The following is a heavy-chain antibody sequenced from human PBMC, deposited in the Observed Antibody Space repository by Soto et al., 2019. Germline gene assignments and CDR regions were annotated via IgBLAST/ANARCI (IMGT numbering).Heavy chain of an antibody. CDR1: GFSFNSYG. Sequence: QVQLVESGGGVVQPGESLRLSCVGSGFSFNSYGMHWVRQAPGKGLEWVAVISCEGRYTSSGDSVKGRFPITRDNSKNTAYLQMNSLSEDDTAVYFCARDLGSSASVSYPDFWGQGTLVTVSS. CDR2: ISCEGRYT. CDR3: ARDLGSSASVSYPDF. V-gene: IGHV3-30*03. D-gene: IGHD3-10*01. J-gene: IGHJ4*02.